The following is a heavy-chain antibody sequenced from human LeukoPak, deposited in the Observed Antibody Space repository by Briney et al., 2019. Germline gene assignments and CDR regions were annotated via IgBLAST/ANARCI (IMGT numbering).Heavy chain of an antibody. V-gene: IGHV3-74*01. D-gene: IGHD3-3*01. CDR2: ISPDGSTT. Sequence: GGSLRLSCAASGFTFSSYWMHWVRQAPGKGLVWVSRISPDGSTTGHADSVKGRFTTSRDNAKNTLFLQMNSVRAEDTAVYYCTRDFDFSSAIWGQGTLVTVSS. CDR1: GFTFSSYW. CDR3: TRDFDFSSAI. J-gene: IGHJ4*02.